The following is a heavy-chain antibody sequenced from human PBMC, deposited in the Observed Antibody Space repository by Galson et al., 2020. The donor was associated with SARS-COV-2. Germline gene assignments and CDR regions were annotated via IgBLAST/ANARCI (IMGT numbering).Heavy chain of an antibody. CDR1: GGSISSYY. D-gene: IGHD4-17*01. V-gene: IGHV4-59*01. Sequence: SETLSLTCTVSGGSISSYYWSWIRPHPGKGLEWIGYIYYSGSTNYNPSLKSRVTISVDTSKNQFSLKLSSVTAADTAVYYCARAGGDDYGDDGWFDPWGQGTLVTVSS. CDR3: ARAGGDDYGDDGWFDP. J-gene: IGHJ5*02. CDR2: IYYSGST.